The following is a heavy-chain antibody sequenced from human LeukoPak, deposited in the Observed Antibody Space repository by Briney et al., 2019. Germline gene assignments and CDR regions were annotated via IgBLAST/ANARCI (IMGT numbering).Heavy chain of an antibody. V-gene: IGHV1-18*01. CDR3: ARYSGSPAYYYYGMDV. CDR2: ISAYNGNT. D-gene: IGHD1-26*01. Sequence: ASVKVSCKASGYTFTSYGISWVRQAPGQGLEWMGWISAYNGNTNYAQKLQGRVTMTTDTSTSTAYMKLRSLRSDDTAVYYCARYSGSPAYYYYGMDVWGQGTTVTVSS. J-gene: IGHJ6*02. CDR1: GYTFTSYG.